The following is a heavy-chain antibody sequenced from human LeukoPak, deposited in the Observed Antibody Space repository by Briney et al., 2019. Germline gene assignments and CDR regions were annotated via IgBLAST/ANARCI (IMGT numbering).Heavy chain of an antibody. Sequence: SETLSLSCTVSGGSISSRSYYWGWIRQPPGKGLEWIGSIYYSGTTYYNPSLKSRVTISVDTSKKQFSLKLRSVTAADTAVYYCARHEWGITNAFDIWGQGTMVTVSS. J-gene: IGHJ3*02. CDR1: GGSISSRSYY. CDR2: IYYSGTT. CDR3: ARHEWGITNAFDI. V-gene: IGHV4-39*01. D-gene: IGHD1-14*01.